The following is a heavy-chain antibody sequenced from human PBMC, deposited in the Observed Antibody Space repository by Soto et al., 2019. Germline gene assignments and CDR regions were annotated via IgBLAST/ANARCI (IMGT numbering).Heavy chain of an antibody. V-gene: IGHV1-69*06. CDR2: IIPIFGTA. CDR3: AGDLEGCSGGSRHPRIQYYYYGMDV. Sequence: QVQLVQSGAEVKKPESSVKVSCKASGGTFSSYAISWVLQAPGQGLEWMGGIIPIFGTANYAQKFKGRVTITADKSLSRAYMELSSLRSEDTAMDYCAGDLEGCSGGSRHPRIQYYYYGMDVWCQGTTVTVSS. CDR1: GGTFSSYA. D-gene: IGHD2-15*01. J-gene: IGHJ6*02.